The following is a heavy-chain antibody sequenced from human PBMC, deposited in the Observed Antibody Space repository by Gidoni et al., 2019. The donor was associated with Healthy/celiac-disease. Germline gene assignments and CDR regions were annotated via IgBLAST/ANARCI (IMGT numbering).Heavy chain of an antibody. CDR2: ISSSSSYI. V-gene: IGHV3-21*01. J-gene: IGHJ6*01. CDR3: ARDYLGYYDFWSGYSIYYYYGMDV. Sequence: EVQLVESGGGLVKPGGSLRLSCAASGFTFSRYSMTWVRQAPGKGLEWVSSISSSSSYIYYADSVKGRFTISRDNAKNSLYLQMNSLRAEDTAVYYCARDYLGYYDFWSGYSIYYYYGMDVWGQGTTVTVSS. CDR1: GFTFSRYS. D-gene: IGHD3-3*01.